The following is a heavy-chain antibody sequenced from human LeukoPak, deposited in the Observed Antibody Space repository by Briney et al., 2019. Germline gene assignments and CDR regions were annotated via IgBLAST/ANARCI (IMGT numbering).Heavy chain of an antibody. Sequence: VRPSETLSLTCAVSGYSISNNYYWVWIRQPPGRGLEWIGSLYHSDSAYYNTALRSRVSMSVDTSKNQFSLTLSFVTAADTAVYYCARLRGAAAGTRLGDYWGQGTLVTVSS. V-gene: IGHV4-38-2*01. CDR1: GYSISNNYY. D-gene: IGHD6-13*01. CDR3: ARLRGAAAGTRLGDY. CDR2: LYHSDSA. J-gene: IGHJ4*02.